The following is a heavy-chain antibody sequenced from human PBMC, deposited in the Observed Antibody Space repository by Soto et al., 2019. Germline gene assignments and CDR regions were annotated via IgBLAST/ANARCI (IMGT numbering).Heavy chain of an antibody. V-gene: IGHV1-69*06. D-gene: IGHD6-13*01. CDR3: AREGTGSSSWYYYYGMDV. CDR1: GGTFSSYA. J-gene: IGHJ6*02. Sequence: GASVKVSCKASGGTFSSYAISWVRQAPGQGLEWMGGIIPIFGTANYAQKFQGRVTITADKSTSTAYMERSSLRSEDTAVYYCAREGTGSSSWYYYYGMDVWGQGTTVTVSS. CDR2: IIPIFGTA.